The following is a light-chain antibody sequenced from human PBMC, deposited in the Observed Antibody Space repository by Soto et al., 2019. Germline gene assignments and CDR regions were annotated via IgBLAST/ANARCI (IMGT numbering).Light chain of an antibody. Sequence: QSALTQPASVSGSPGQSITISCTGTSSDVGGYDFVSWYQQRPGEAPKLVIYDVTNRPSGVSNRFSDSKSGNTASLTISGLQAEDEADYYCTSYTRGDIGIFGGGTQLTVL. CDR2: DVT. J-gene: IGLJ2*01. V-gene: IGLV2-14*01. CDR1: SSDVGGYDF. CDR3: TSYTRGDIGI.